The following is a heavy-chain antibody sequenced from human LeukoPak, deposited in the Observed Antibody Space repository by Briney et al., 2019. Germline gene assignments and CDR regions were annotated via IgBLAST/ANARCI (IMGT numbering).Heavy chain of an antibody. CDR1: GGSISSSSYY. CDR3: ARQAPYCSSTSCYTSYYYYYMDV. D-gene: IGHD2-2*02. CDR2: IYYSGST. J-gene: IGHJ6*03. Sequence: SETLSLTCTVSGGSISSSSYYWGWIRQPPGKGLEWIGSIYYSGSTYYNPSLKSRVTISVDTSKNQFSLKLSSVTAADTAVYYCARQAPYCSSTSCYTSYYYYYMDVWGKGTTVTVSS. V-gene: IGHV4-39*01.